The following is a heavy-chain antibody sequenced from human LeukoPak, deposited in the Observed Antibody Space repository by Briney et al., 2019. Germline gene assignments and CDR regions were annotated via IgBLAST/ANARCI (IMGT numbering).Heavy chain of an antibody. Sequence: SETLSLTCTVSGYSISSGYYWGWIRQPPGKGLEWIGSIYHSGSTYYNPSLKSRVTISVDTSKNQFSLKLSSVTAADTAVYYCARPHDYWGQGTLVTVSS. CDR1: GYSISSGYY. V-gene: IGHV4-38-2*02. CDR2: IYHSGST. J-gene: IGHJ4*02. CDR3: ARPHDY.